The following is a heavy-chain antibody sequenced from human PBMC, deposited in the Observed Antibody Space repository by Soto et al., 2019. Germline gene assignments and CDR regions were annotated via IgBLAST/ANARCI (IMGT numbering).Heavy chain of an antibody. CDR3: ARDSGSGSYYNDDYYYGMDV. D-gene: IGHD3-10*01. Sequence: PSETLSLTCTVSGGSISSGGYYWSWIRQHPGKGLEWIGYIYYSGSTYYNPSLKSRVTISVDTSKNQFSLKLSSVTAADTAVYYCARDSGSGSYYNDDYYYGMDVWGQGTTVTVSS. J-gene: IGHJ6*02. CDR2: IYYSGST. CDR1: GGSISSGGYY. V-gene: IGHV4-31*03.